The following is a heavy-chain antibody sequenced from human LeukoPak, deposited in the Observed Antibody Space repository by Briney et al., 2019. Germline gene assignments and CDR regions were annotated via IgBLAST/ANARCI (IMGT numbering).Heavy chain of an antibody. V-gene: IGHV3-9*01. J-gene: IGHJ4*02. CDR2: ISWNSGSI. D-gene: IGHD6-13*01. CDR3: AKSQQLVSPLTFSDY. Sequence: GGSLRLSCAASGFTFDDYAMHWVRQAPGKGLEWVSGISWNSGSIGYADSVKGRFTISRDNAKNSLYLQINSLRAEDTALYYCAKSQQLVSPLTFSDYWGQGTLVTVSS. CDR1: GFTFDDYA.